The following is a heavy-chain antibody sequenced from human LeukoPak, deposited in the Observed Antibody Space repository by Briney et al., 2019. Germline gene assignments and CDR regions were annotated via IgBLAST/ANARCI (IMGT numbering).Heavy chain of an antibody. D-gene: IGHD6-19*01. V-gene: IGHV4-59*08. CDR3: ARYDHTSSAWYGLRI. J-gene: IGHJ4*02. CDR1: GGSISSYY. CDR2: IYYSGST. Sequence: SETPSLTCTVSGGSISSYYWSWIRQPPGKGLEWIGYIYYSGSTDYNPSLKSRVTISVDTSKNQFSLKLTSVTAADTAVYFCARYDHTSSAWYGLRIWGQGTLVTVSS.